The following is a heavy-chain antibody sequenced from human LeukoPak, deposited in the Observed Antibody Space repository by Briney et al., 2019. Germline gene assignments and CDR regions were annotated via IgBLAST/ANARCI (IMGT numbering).Heavy chain of an antibody. Sequence: ASVEVSCKASGYIFIGYFLHWVRQAPGQGLEWMGWIDPNSGNTNRPQKFQGRATMTRDTSITTAYMELSSLRSDDTAVYYCARSLDLDVWGQGTTVTVSS. CDR3: ARSLDLDV. J-gene: IGHJ6*02. CDR2: IDPNSGNT. V-gene: IGHV1-2*02. CDR1: GYIFIGYF.